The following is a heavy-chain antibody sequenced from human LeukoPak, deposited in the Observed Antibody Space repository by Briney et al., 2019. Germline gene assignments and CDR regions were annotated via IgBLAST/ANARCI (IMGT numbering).Heavy chain of an antibody. Sequence: GASVKVSCKASGGTFSSYAISWVRQAPGQGLEWMGGIIPIFGTANYAQKFQGRVTMTRDTSTSTVYMELSSLRSEDTAVYYCARDPPQGYDTSGYYANYYFDYWGQGTLVTVSS. V-gene: IGHV1-69*05. CDR3: ARDPPQGYDTSGYYANYYFDY. J-gene: IGHJ4*02. CDR2: IIPIFGTA. CDR1: GGTFSSYA. D-gene: IGHD3-22*01.